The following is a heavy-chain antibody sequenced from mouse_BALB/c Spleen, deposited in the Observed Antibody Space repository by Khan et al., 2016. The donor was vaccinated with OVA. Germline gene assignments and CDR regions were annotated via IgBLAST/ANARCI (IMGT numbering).Heavy chain of an antibody. CDR1: GYTFTNYG. CDR2: INTYTGEP. J-gene: IGHJ4*01. CDR3: ARAYYYAMDY. Sequence: QIQLVQSGPELKKPGETVKISCKASGYTFTNYGMNWVKQAPGKGLKWMGWINTYTGEPTYADDFKGRFAFSLETSASTAYLQINNLKNEDTATYFCARAYYYAMDYWGQGTSVTVSS. V-gene: IGHV9-3-1*01.